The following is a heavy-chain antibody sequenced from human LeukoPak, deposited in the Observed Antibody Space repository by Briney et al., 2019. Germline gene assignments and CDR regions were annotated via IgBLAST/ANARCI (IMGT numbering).Heavy chain of an antibody. CDR1: GFPFSNSW. CDR2: IKKDGSGI. CDR3: ARDLPAAVD. Sequence: GGSLRLSCAVSGFPFSNSWMYWVRQAPGKGLEGVANIKKDGSGISYVDSVKGRFIISRDNARNSLYLQMNSLRAEDTAVYYCARDLPAAVDWGQGTLVTVSS. V-gene: IGHV3-7*01. J-gene: IGHJ4*02. D-gene: IGHD2-2*01.